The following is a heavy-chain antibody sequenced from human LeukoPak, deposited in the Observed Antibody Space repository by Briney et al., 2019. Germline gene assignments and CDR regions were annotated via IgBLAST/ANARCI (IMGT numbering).Heavy chain of an antibody. CDR3: TTTTVTKDGLDV. Sequence: KAGGSLRLSCAASGFTSSNAWMSWVRQAPGKGPEWLGRIKSKTDGGTIDYAAPVKGRFTISRDDSETTLYLQMNSLKPEDTAVHYCTTTTVTKDGLDVWGQGTTVTVSS. CDR2: IKSKTDGGTI. CDR1: GFTSSNAW. D-gene: IGHD4-17*01. J-gene: IGHJ6*02. V-gene: IGHV3-15*01.